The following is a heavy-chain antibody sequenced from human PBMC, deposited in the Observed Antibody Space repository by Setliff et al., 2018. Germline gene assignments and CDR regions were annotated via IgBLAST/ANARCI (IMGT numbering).Heavy chain of an antibody. CDR3: ARVTVGATIEY. CDR2: IIPIFGTA. Sequence: SVKVSCKASGGTFSSYAISWVRQAPGQGLGWMGRIIPIFGTANYAQKFQGRVTITADKSTSTAYMELSSLRSEDTAVYYCARVTVGATIEYWGQGTLVTVSS. V-gene: IGHV1-69*06. D-gene: IGHD1-26*01. J-gene: IGHJ4*02. CDR1: GGTFSSYA.